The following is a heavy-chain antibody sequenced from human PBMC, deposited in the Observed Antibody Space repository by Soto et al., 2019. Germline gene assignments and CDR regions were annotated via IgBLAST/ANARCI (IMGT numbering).Heavy chain of an antibody. D-gene: IGHD3-10*01. Sequence: SETLSLTCTVSGGSISSGDYYWSWIRQPPGKGLEWIGYIYYSGSTYYNPSLKSRVTISVDTSKNQFSLKLSSVTAADTAVYYCARVSREMGWFGEQTHMDVWGQGTTVTVSS. J-gene: IGHJ6*02. V-gene: IGHV4-30-4*01. CDR3: ARVSREMGWFGEQTHMDV. CDR1: GGSISSGDYY. CDR2: IYYSGST.